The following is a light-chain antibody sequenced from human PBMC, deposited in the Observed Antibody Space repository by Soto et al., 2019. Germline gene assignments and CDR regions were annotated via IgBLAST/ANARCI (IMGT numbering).Light chain of an antibody. CDR3: SSYTSSSTWV. Sequence: QLVLTQPASVSGSPGQSITVSCTGTSSDVGGYHYVSWYQQHPGKAPKLMIYEVSHRPSGVSNRFSGSKSGNTASLTISGLQAEDEADYYCSSYTSSSTWVFGGGTKLTVL. V-gene: IGLV2-14*01. CDR1: SSDVGGYHY. CDR2: EVS. J-gene: IGLJ3*02.